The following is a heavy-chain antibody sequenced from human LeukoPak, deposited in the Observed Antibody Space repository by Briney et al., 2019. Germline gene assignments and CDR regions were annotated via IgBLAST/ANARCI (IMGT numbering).Heavy chain of an antibody. D-gene: IGHD1-26*01. CDR2: INRDGGEF. Sequence: GGSLTLSCTASGFIFRHYWMAWVRQAPGEGMEGVANINRDGGEFHYADSVKGRFTISRDNAKNSLHLQMKSLRAEDTAVYFCARDSGSWGQGTLVTVSS. V-gene: IGHV3-7*01. CDR3: ARDSGS. J-gene: IGHJ4*02. CDR1: GFIFRHYW.